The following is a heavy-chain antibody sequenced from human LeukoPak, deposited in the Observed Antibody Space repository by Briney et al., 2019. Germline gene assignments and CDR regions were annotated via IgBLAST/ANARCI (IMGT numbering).Heavy chain of an antibody. D-gene: IGHD3-22*01. Sequence: SETLSLTCAVYGGSFSGYYWSWIRQPPGKGLEWIGEINHSGSTNYNPSHKSRVTISVDTSKNQFSLKLSSVTAADTAVYYCARYYYDSSGYWFDPWGQGTLVTVSS. J-gene: IGHJ5*02. CDR1: GGSFSGYY. V-gene: IGHV4-34*01. CDR2: INHSGST. CDR3: ARYYYDSSGYWFDP.